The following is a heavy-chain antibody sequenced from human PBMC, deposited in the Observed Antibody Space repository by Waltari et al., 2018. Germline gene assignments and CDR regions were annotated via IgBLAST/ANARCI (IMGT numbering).Heavy chain of an antibody. CDR3: ARHWKRNGYRFDP. Sequence: QLQLQESGPGLVKPSETLSLTCTVSGDSISRSSYYWGWIRQSPGTGLEWIGTIYYSGNTYYTPTLKSRVTISGDTSKNQFSLKLSAVTAADTAVYYCARHWKRNGYRFDPWGQGTLVTVSS. J-gene: IGHJ5*02. CDR2: IYYSGNT. V-gene: IGHV4-39*01. CDR1: GDSISRSSYY. D-gene: IGHD5-12*01.